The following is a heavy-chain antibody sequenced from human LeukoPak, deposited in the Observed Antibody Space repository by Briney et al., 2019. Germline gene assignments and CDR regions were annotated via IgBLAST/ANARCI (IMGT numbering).Heavy chain of an antibody. Sequence: GESLKISCKGSGYSFTSYWIGWVRQMPGKGLKWMGIIYPGDSDTRYSPSFQGQVTISADKSISTAYLQWSSLKASDTAMYYCARSGFCGGDCGEINWAFDIWGQGTMVTVSS. J-gene: IGHJ3*02. CDR1: GYSFTSYW. V-gene: IGHV5-51*01. D-gene: IGHD2-21*02. CDR2: IYPGDSDT. CDR3: ARSGFCGGDCGEINWAFDI.